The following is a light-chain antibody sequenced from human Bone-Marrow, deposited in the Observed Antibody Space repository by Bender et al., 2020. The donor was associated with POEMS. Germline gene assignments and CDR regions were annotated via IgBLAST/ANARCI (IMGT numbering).Light chain of an antibody. CDR1: SSDIAINY. Sequence: QSVLTQPPSASGTPGQRVTISCSGSSSDIAINYVYWYQQIPGSAPKLLIYKNNERPSGVPDRFSGSKSGTSASVVISGLRSEDEADFYCCSYADNSVWVFGGGTKLTVL. CDR2: KNN. CDR3: CSYADNSVWV. J-gene: IGLJ3*02. V-gene: IGLV1-47*01.